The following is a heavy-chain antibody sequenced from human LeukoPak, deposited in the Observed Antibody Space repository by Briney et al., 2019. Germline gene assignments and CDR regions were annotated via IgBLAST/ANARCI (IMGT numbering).Heavy chain of an antibody. CDR1: GFTFRNYA. Sequence: GRSLRLSCAASGFTFRNYAMHWFHQAPGKGLEWVTFISYDGINKYYADSVKGRFTISRDNSKNTLYLQMNSLRAEDTAVYYCARGAQNTQSYADYFDYWGQGTLVTVSS. J-gene: IGHJ4*02. D-gene: IGHD2-15*01. CDR3: ARGAQNTQSYADYFDY. CDR2: ISYDGINK. V-gene: IGHV3-30-3*01.